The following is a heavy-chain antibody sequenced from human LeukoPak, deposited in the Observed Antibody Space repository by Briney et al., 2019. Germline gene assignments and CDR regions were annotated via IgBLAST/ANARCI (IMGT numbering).Heavy chain of an antibody. Sequence: GGSLRLSCAASAFTFSSYSMNWVRQAPGKGLEWVSYISSSSSTIYYADSVKGRFTISRDNAKNSLYLQMNSLIAEDTAVYYCARAAYYYDSSGYYYGAGGAFDIWGQGTMVTVSS. V-gene: IGHV3-48*04. CDR3: ARAAYYYDSSGYYYGAGGAFDI. D-gene: IGHD3-22*01. CDR2: ISSSSSTI. J-gene: IGHJ3*02. CDR1: AFTFSSYS.